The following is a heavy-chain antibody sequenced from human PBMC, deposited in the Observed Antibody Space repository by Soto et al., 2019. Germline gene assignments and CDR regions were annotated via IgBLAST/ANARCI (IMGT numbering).Heavy chain of an antibody. J-gene: IGHJ4*02. V-gene: IGHV1-69*04. CDR3: ARETAYCGGDCYSH. CDR1: GGTFSSYT. D-gene: IGHD2-21*02. CDR2: IIPILGIA. Sequence: SVKVSCKASGGTFSSYTISWVRQAPGQGLEWMGRIIPILGIANYAQKFQGRVTITADKSTSTAYMELSSLRSEDTAVYYCARETAYCGGDCYSHWGQGTLVTVS.